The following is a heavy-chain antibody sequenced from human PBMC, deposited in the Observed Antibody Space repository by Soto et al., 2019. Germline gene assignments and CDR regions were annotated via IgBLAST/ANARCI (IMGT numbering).Heavy chain of an antibody. CDR2: ISSSISYI. CDR1: GFTFSSYS. J-gene: IGHJ6*02. CDR3: ARDLSHSFSMVRGVIGYYYGMDV. Sequence: GGSLRLSCAASGFTFSSYSMNWVRQAPGKGLEWVSSISSSISYIYYADSVKGRFTISRDNAKNSLYLQINSLRAEDTAVYYCARDLSHSFSMVRGVIGYYYGMDVWGQGTTVTVSS. V-gene: IGHV3-21*01. D-gene: IGHD3-10*01.